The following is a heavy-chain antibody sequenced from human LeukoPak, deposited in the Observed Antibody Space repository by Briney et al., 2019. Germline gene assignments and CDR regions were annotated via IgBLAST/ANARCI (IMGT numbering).Heavy chain of an antibody. CDR2: IYSDGST. J-gene: IGHJ4*02. CDR3: ARERGRGRDSPWFDY. V-gene: IGHV3-53*01. D-gene: IGHD1-26*01. CDR1: GFIVSGDF. Sequence: PGGSLRLSCAASGFIVSGDFMSWARQAPGKGLEWVSVIYSDGSTYYADSVKGRFTISGDNSKNTLDLQMTGLRAEDTAVYYCARERGRGRDSPWFDYWGQGTLVTVSS.